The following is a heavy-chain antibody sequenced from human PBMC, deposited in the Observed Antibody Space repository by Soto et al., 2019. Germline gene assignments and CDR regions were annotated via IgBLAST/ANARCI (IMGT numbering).Heavy chain of an antibody. CDR1: GFTFSSYG. D-gene: IGHD3-3*01. V-gene: IGHV3-33*01. J-gene: IGHJ6*04. CDR2: IWYDGSNK. Sequence: GGSLSLSCAASGFTFSSYGMHWVRQAPGKGLEWVAVIWYDGSNKYYADSEKGRFTISRDNSKNTLYLQMNSLRAEGTAVYYCARDFPKHYDFWSGYYPGYGMDVWGKGTTVTVSS. CDR3: ARDFPKHYDFWSGYYPGYGMDV.